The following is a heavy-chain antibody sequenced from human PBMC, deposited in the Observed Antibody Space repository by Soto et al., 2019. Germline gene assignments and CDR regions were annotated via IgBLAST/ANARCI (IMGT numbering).Heavy chain of an antibody. CDR3: ARVDWPSGYDPY. V-gene: IGHV1-69*12. CDR2: IIPIFGTA. D-gene: IGHD5-12*01. J-gene: IGHJ4*02. Sequence: QVQLVQSGAEVKKPGSSVKVSCKASGGTFSSYAISWVRQAPGQELEWMGGIIPIFGTANYAQKFQGRVTITADESTSTAYMDLSSLRSEDTDVYYCARVDWPSGYDPYWGQGTLVTVSS. CDR1: GGTFSSYA.